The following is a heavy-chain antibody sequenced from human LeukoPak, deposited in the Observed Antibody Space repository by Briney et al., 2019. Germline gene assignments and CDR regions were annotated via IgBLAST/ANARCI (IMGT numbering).Heavy chain of an antibody. CDR1: GGSISTSAYY. CDR3: ARQSGGTYQDFDY. J-gene: IGHJ4*02. CDR2: FYSSGTT. D-gene: IGHD1-26*01. V-gene: IGHV4-39*01. Sequence: SETLSLTCTVSGGSISTSAYYWGWIRHPPGKGLEWIGSFYSSGTTYYNPSLKSRLTISVNTAKNQFSLNLSSVIAADTAVYYCARQSGGTYQDFDYWGRGILVTVSS.